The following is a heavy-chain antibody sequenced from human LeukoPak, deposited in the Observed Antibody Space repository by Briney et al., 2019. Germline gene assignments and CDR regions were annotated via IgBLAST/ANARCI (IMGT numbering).Heavy chain of an antibody. CDR2: ISSSSSTI. Sequence: PGGSLRLSCAASGFTFSSYSMNWVRQAPGKGLEWVSYISSSSSTIYYADSVKGRFTISRDNAKNSLYLQMNSLRAEDTAVYYCARTPSSGVFDYWGQGTLVTVSS. CDR1: GFTFSSYS. V-gene: IGHV3-48*01. CDR3: ARTPSSGVFDY. D-gene: IGHD3-22*01. J-gene: IGHJ4*02.